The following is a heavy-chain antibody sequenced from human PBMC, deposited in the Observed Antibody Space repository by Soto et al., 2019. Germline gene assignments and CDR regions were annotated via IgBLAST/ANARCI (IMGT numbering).Heavy chain of an antibody. CDR3: ARHLGIAAAAKDV. CDR1: GGSISSSSYY. J-gene: IGHJ6*02. D-gene: IGHD6-13*01. CDR2: LYYTGST. Sequence: QLQLQESGPGLVKPSETLSLTCTVSGGSISSSSYYWGWIRQPPGKGLEWIGSLYYTGSTYYIPSLRSRVTISVHTSKNQFSLKLSSVTAADTAVYYCARHLGIAAAAKDVWGQGTTVTVSS. V-gene: IGHV4-39*01.